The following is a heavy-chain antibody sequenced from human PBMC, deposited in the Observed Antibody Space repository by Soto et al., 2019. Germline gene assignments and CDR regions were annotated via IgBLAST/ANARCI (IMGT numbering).Heavy chain of an antibody. D-gene: IGHD4-4*01. Sequence: QVQLVESGGGVVQPGRSLSPSWAASGFTFSSYGMHWVRQAPGKGLGWVAVISYDGSNKYYADSVKGRFTISRDKSKNTLYLQMNSLRAEDTAVYYCAKDVNDYSNYYYYGMDVWGQGTTVTVSS. CDR3: AKDVNDYSNYYYYGMDV. CDR2: ISYDGSNK. CDR1: GFTFSSYG. J-gene: IGHJ6*02. V-gene: IGHV3-30*18.